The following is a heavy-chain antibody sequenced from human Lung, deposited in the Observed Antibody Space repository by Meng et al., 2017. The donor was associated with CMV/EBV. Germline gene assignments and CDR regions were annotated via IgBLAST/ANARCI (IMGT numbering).Heavy chain of an antibody. CDR3: ARWGGILGVVVKTPDY. Sequence: SVKVSCXASGYTFSDSGIAWVRQVPGQGLEWMGWISAYNGNKNYVEQFQGRVIMTTDTSTSTAYMELRSLRSDDTAVYYCARWGGILGVVVKTPDYWGQGTLVTVSS. CDR1: GYTFSDSG. V-gene: IGHV1-18*01. CDR2: ISAYNGNK. D-gene: IGHD3-3*01. J-gene: IGHJ4*02.